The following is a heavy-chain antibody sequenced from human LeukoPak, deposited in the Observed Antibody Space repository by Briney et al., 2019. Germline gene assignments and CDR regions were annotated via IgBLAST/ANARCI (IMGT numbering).Heavy chain of an antibody. CDR2: IIPIFGTA. CDR3: ARASVTPGGLFDY. V-gene: IGHV1-69*05. J-gene: IGHJ4*02. D-gene: IGHD4-17*01. CDR1: GGAFSSYA. Sequence: SVKVSCKASGGAFSSYAIRWVREAPGQGLEWMERIIPIFGTANYAQKFQGRVTITTDESTSTAYMELSSLRSEDTAVYYCARASVTPGGLFDYWGQGTLVTVSS.